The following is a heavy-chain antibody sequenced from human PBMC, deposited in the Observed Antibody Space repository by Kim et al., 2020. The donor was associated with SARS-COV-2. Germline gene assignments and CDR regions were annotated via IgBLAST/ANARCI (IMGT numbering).Heavy chain of an antibody. CDR2: ISYDGSNK. Sequence: GGSLRLSCAASGFTFSSYAMHWVRQAPGKGLEWVAVISYDGSNKYYADSVKDRFTISRDNSKNTLYLQMNSLRAEDTAVYYCARDPSGSYRLLDYWGQGTLVTVSS. J-gene: IGHJ4*02. CDR1: GFTFSSYA. V-gene: IGHV3-30-3*01. CDR3: ARDPSGSYRLLDY. D-gene: IGHD1-26*01.